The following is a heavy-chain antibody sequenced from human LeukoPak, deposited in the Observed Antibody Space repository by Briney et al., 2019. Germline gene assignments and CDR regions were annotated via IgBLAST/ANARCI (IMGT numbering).Heavy chain of an antibody. J-gene: IGHJ4*02. CDR3: ARYGIGWYSFDY. D-gene: IGHD6-19*01. CDR1: GGSVRSYH. CDR2: IYYSGSA. Sequence: PSETLSLTCTVSGGSVRSYHWSWIRQSPGKGLHWIGQIYYSGSATYNPSLGSRVNISVDTSKNEFSLKVSSVTAADTAVYFCARYGIGWYSFDYWGQGTLVTVSS. V-gene: IGHV4-59*02.